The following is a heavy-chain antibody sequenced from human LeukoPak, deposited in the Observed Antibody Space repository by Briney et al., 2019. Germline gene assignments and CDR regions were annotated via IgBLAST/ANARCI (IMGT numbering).Heavy chain of an antibody. J-gene: IGHJ6*03. CDR3: ARGGYGSGWDYMDV. CDR2: IYTSGST. CDR1: GGSISSYY. D-gene: IGHD3-10*01. Sequence: PSETLSLTCTVSGGSISSYYWSWIRQPAGKGLEWIGRIYTSGSTNYNPSLKSRVTISVDTSKNQFSLKLSSVTAADTAVYYCARGGYGSGWDYMDVWGKGTTVTVSS. V-gene: IGHV4-4*07.